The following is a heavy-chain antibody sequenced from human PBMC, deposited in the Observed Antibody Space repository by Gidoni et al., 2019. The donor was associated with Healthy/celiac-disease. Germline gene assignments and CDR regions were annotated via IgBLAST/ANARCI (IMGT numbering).Heavy chain of an antibody. D-gene: IGHD3-22*01. V-gene: IGHV4-39*07. Sequence: QLQLQESGPGLVKPSETLSLTCTVSGGSISSSSYYWGWTRQPPGKGLEWIGSIYYSGSTYYNPSLKSRVTISVDTSKNQFSLKLSSVTAADTAVYYCARDSHYYDSSGYYPIDYWGQGTLVTVSS. CDR3: ARDSHYYDSSGYYPIDY. CDR1: GGSISSSSYY. J-gene: IGHJ4*02. CDR2: IYYSGST.